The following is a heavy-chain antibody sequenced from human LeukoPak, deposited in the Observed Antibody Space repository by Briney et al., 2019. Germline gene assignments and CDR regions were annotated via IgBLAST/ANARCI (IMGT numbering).Heavy chain of an antibody. D-gene: IGHD2-15*01. CDR2: ISGGGGTT. V-gene: IGHV3-23*01. Sequence: GGSLRLSCAASEFTFGNYVMSWVRQTPGEGLEWVSVISGGGGTTYYADSVKGRLTISRDNSRNTLYLQMNSLRAEDTAVYYCARRMVGAGSNYFDYWGQGTLVTVSS. CDR3: ARRMVGAGSNYFDY. CDR1: EFTFGNYV. J-gene: IGHJ4*02.